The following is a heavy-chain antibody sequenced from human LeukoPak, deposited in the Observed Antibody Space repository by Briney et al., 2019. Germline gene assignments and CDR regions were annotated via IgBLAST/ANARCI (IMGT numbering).Heavy chain of an antibody. Sequence: GGSLRLPCAASGFTFSTYAMSWVRQAPGKGLEWVSGISASGASPYFADSVKGRFTTSRDNSRNTVLLQMNSLRAEDTAIYYCTRGYNFGGYWGQGTLVTVSS. CDR1: GFTFSTYA. J-gene: IGHJ4*02. CDR2: ISASGASP. D-gene: IGHD4-23*01. V-gene: IGHV3-23*01. CDR3: TRGYNFGGY.